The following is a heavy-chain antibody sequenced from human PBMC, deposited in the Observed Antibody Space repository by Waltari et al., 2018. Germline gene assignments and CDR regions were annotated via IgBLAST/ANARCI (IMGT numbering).Heavy chain of an antibody. D-gene: IGHD3-16*01. CDR1: GYTFTGYY. J-gene: IGHJ4*02. CDR3: ARENNGWGYYFDY. Sequence: QVQLVQSGAEVKKPGASVKVSCKASGYTFTGYYMHWVRPSPGQGLEWMGLINPNSGGTNDAQKFQGRVTMTRDTSISTAYMELSRLRSDDTAVYYCARENNGWGYYFDYWGQGTLVTVSS. CDR2: INPNSGGT. V-gene: IGHV1-2*06.